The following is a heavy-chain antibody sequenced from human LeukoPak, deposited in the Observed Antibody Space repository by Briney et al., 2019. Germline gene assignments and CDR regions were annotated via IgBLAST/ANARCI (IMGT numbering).Heavy chain of an antibody. CDR2: TYYRSKWYN. J-gene: IGHJ6*02. CDR1: GDSVSSNSAA. CDR3: ARDTIFGAYYYYYGMDV. D-gene: IGHD3-3*01. Sequence: SQTLSLTCAISGDSVSSNSAAWNWLRQSPSRGLEWLGRTYYRSKWYNDYAVSVKSRITINPDTSKNQFSLQLNSVTPEDTAVYYCARDTIFGAYYYYYGMDVWGQGTTVTVSS. V-gene: IGHV6-1*01.